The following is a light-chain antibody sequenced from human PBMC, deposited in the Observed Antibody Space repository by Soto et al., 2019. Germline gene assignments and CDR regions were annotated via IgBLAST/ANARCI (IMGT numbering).Light chain of an antibody. V-gene: IGKV1-5*01. CDR2: DAT. J-gene: IGKJ2*01. Sequence: DIPMTQSPSTLSASVGDRVTITCRADQSITRWLAWFQQKPGKAPSLLIYDATNLQLGVPSRFSGSGSGTEFTLTISSLQPDDFAPYYCQQYNGYSHSFGQGTRVEIK. CDR3: QQYNGYSHS. CDR1: QSITRW.